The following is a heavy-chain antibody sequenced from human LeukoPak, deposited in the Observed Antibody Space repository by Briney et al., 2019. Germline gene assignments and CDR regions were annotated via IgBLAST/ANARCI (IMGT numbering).Heavy chain of an antibody. J-gene: IGHJ5*02. Sequence: GGSLRLSCAASGFTFSNYAMSWVRQAPGKGLEWVSGISGSGGSTHYADSVKGRFTISRDNSKNTLYLQMNSLRAEGTAVYYCAKKTLENWFDPWGQGTLVTVSS. D-gene: IGHD3-3*01. CDR2: ISGSGGST. CDR1: GFTFSNYA. V-gene: IGHV3-23*01. CDR3: AKKTLENWFDP.